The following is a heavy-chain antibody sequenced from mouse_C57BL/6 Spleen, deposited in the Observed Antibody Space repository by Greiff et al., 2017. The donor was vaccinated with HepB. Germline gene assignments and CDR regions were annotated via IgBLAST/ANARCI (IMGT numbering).Heavy chain of an antibody. CDR2: INPGSGGT. D-gene: IGHD1-1*01. CDR1: GYAFTNYL. J-gene: IGHJ2*01. Sequence: QVQLQQSGAELVRPGTSVKVSCKASGYAFTNYLIEWVKQRPGQGLEWIGVINPGSGGTNYNEKFKGKATLTADKSSSTAYMQLSSLTSEDSAVYFCARGVTTVPGFDYWGQGTTLTVSS. V-gene: IGHV1-54*01. CDR3: ARGVTTVPGFDY.